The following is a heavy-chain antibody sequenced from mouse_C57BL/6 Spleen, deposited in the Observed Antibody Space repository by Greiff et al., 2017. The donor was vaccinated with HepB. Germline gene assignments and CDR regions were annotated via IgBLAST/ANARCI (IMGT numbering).Heavy chain of an antibody. J-gene: IGHJ3*01. D-gene: IGHD1-1*01. Sequence: QVQLKQPGAELVKPGASVKLSCKASGYTFTSYWMHWVKQRPGQGLEWIGMIHPNSGSTNYNEKFKSKATLTVDKSSSTAYMQLSSLTSEDSAVYYCARDYYGSSSPVAYWGQGTLVTVSA. CDR1: GYTFTSYW. V-gene: IGHV1-64*01. CDR2: IHPNSGST. CDR3: ARDYYGSSSPVAY.